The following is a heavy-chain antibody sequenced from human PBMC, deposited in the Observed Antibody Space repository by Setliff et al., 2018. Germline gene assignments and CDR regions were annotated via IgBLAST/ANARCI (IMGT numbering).Heavy chain of an antibody. CDR1: AHIFKSYG. V-gene: IGHV1-18*01. D-gene: IGHD2-15*01. CDR3: AISTLSICSGGSCPNAFDV. Sequence: ASVKVSCKASAHIFKSYGISWVRQAPGQGLEWVGWISSYNDVTSYAQRFQGSATLTTDTSTSAAYMELRTLRSDDTAVYYCAISTLSICSGGSCPNAFDVWGQGTMVTVS. J-gene: IGHJ3*01. CDR2: ISSYNDVT.